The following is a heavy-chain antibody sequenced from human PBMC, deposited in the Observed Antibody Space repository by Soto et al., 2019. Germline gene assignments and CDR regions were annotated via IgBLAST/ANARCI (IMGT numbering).Heavy chain of an antibody. CDR1: GGTFSSYA. D-gene: IGHD3-16*01. CDR2: IIPIFGTA. Sequence: SVXVSCKASGGTFSSYAISWVRQAPGQGLEWMGGIIPIFGTANYAQKFQGRVTITADKSTSTAYMELSSLRFEDTAVYYCARDGRFGSREAPIYWFDPWGQGTLVTVSS. V-gene: IGHV1-69*06. CDR3: ARDGRFGSREAPIYWFDP. J-gene: IGHJ5*02.